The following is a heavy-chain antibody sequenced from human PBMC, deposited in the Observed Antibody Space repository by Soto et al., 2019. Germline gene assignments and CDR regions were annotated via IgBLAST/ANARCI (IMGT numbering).Heavy chain of an antibody. V-gene: IGHV3-30-3*01. CDR3: ARGYSTSSAAFDY. CDR1: GFTFSSYA. J-gene: IGHJ4*02. Sequence: QVQLVESGGGVVQPGRSLRLSCAASGFTFSSYAMHWVRQAPGTGLEWVKVISYDASNKYYADSVKGRCTISRDPSENTLYLQMNSLRAEDTAVYFCARGYSTSSAAFDYWGQGTLVTVSS. D-gene: IGHD6-13*01. CDR2: ISYDASNK.